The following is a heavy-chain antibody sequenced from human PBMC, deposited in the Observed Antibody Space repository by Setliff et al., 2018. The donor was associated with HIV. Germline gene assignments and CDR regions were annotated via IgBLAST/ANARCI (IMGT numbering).Heavy chain of an antibody. J-gene: IGHJ4*02. CDR1: GGSISSDNW. D-gene: IGHD2-21*02. CDR2: IYHSEYT. Sequence: SETLSLTCAVSGGSISSDNWWTWVRQAPGKGLEWIGEIYHSEYTNYNPSLKSRVTLSIDNFNNQFSLKLTSVTAADTAIYYCADPPAGLWGQGILVTVSS. V-gene: IGHV4-4*02. CDR3: ADPPAGL.